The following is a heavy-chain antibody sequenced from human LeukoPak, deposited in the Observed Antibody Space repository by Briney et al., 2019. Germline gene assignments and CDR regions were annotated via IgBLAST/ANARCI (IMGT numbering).Heavy chain of an antibody. CDR2: IYSGGST. V-gene: IGHV3-66*01. CDR1: GFTVSSNY. D-gene: IGHD6-19*01. Sequence: PGGSLRLSCAAFGFTVSSNYMGWVRQAPGKGLEWVSVIYSGGSTYYADSVKGRFTISRDNSENTLYLQMNSLRAEDTAVYYCARRYITGWHFDYWGQGTLVTVSS. CDR3: ARRYITGWHFDY. J-gene: IGHJ4*02.